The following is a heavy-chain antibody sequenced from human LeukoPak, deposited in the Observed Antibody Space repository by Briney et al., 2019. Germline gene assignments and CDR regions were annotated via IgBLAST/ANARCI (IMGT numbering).Heavy chain of an antibody. CDR3: ARLPARGILTRDYFDY. V-gene: IGHV4-39*01. Sequence: SETLSLTCTVSGGSISSSSYYWGWIRQPPGKGLEWIGGIYYSGSTYYNPSLKSRVTISVDTSKNQFSLKLSSVTAADTAVYYCARLPARGILTRDYFDYWGQGTLVTVSS. CDR2: IYYSGST. CDR1: GGSISSSSYY. J-gene: IGHJ4*02. D-gene: IGHD3-10*01.